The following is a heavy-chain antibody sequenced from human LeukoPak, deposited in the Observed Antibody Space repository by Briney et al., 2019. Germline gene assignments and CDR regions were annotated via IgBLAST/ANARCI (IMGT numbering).Heavy chain of an antibody. Sequence: GGSLRLSCAASGFTFSSYSMNWVRQAPGKGLEWVSSISSGSSYIYYADSVKGRFTISRDNAKNSLYLQMNSLRAEDTAVYYCASFATFGGVIVIPDYWGQGTLVTVSS. CDR1: GFTFSSYS. D-gene: IGHD3-16*02. CDR2: ISSGSSYI. J-gene: IGHJ4*02. CDR3: ASFATFGGVIVIPDY. V-gene: IGHV3-21*01.